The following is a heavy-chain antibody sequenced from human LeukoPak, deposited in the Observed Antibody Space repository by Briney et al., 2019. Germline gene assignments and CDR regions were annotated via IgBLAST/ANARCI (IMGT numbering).Heavy chain of an antibody. Sequence: GGSLRLSCAASGFTFSNYGMHWVRQATGKGLEWVSSVGTAGDTDYPGSVKGRFTISRENAKNSLYLQMNSLRAEDTAVYYCARVVRGSGAFDIWGQGTMVTVSS. CDR2: VGTAGDT. CDR3: ARVVRGSGAFDI. D-gene: IGHD3-16*01. CDR1: GFTFSNYG. J-gene: IGHJ3*02. V-gene: IGHV3-13*01.